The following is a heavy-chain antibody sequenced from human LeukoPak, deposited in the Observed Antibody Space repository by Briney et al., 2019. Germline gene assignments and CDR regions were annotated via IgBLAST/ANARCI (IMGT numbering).Heavy chain of an antibody. Sequence: PGGSLRLSCAASGFTFSPYTMTWVRQAPGKGLEWVSSISSSSSYVYYADSAKGRFTISRDNAQNSLFLQMSSLRAEDTAVYYCARAVASTHWLDPWGQGTLVTVSS. CDR3: ARAVASTHWLDP. D-gene: IGHD6-19*01. V-gene: IGHV3-21*01. CDR2: ISSSSSYV. J-gene: IGHJ5*02. CDR1: GFTFSPYT.